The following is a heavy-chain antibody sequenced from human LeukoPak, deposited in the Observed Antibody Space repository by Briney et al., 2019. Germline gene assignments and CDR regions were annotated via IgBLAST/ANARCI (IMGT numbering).Heavy chain of an antibody. CDR2: IYYSGST. V-gene: IGHV4-59*01. CDR1: GGSISSYY. D-gene: IGHD6-13*01. CDR3: ARASSSWYYYGMDV. Sequence: TTSETLSLTCTVSGGSISSYYWSWIRQPPGKGLEWIGYIYYSGSTNYNPSLKSRVTISVDTSKNQFSLKLSPVTAADTAVYYCARASSSWYYYGMDVWGQGTTVTVSS. J-gene: IGHJ6*02.